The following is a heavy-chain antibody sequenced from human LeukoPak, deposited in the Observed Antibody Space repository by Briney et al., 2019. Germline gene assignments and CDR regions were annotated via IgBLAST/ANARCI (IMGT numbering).Heavy chain of an antibody. D-gene: IGHD6-13*01. J-gene: IGHJ4*02. CDR2: ISGDGGST. V-gene: IGHV3-43*02. CDR3: AEGPRFGSSWYYFDY. CDR1: GFTFDDYA. Sequence: GGSLRLSCAASGFTFDDYAMHWVRQAPGKGLEWVSLISGDGGSTYYADSVKGRFTISRDNSKNSLYLQMNSLRTEDTALYYCAEGPRFGSSWYYFDYWGQGTLVTVSS.